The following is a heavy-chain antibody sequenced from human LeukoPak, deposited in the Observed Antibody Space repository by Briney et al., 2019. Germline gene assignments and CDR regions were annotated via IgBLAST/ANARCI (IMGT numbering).Heavy chain of an antibody. D-gene: IGHD6-19*01. J-gene: IGHJ4*02. CDR1: GFTFSSYA. CDR3: ATGYTSGTRIDY. V-gene: IGHV3-21*01. Sequence: GGSLRLSCAASGFTFSSYAMSWVRQAPGKGLEWVSAISSSSSDIYYTDSVKGRFTISRDNANNFLYLQVSSLRAEDTAVYYCATGYTSGTRIDYWGQGTLVSVSS. CDR2: ISSSSSDI.